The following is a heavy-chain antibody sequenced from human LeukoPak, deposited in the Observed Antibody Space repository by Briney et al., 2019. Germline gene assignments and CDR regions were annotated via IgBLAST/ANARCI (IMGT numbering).Heavy chain of an antibody. CDR3: ARVQWELRGVGSYFEY. V-gene: IGHV3-7*01. Sequence: GGSLRLSCVVSGFTFSSYWMSWVRQAPGKGLEWVANIKQDGSEKYYVDSVRGRFTMSRDNAKNSLYLQMNSLRAEDTAVYYCARVQWELRGVGSYFEYWGQGALVTVSS. J-gene: IGHJ4*02. CDR1: GFTFSSYW. D-gene: IGHD1-26*01. CDR2: IKQDGSEK.